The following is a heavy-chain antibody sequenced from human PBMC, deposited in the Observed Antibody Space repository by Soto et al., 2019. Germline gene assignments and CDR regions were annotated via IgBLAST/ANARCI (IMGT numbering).Heavy chain of an antibody. CDR1: GGSISSYY. D-gene: IGHD4-17*01. J-gene: IGHJ4*02. CDR3: AGEGYGDYDFGY. CDR2: IYYSGST. Sequence: PSETLSLTCTVSGGSISSYYWSWIRQPPGKGLEWIGYIYYSGSTNYNPSLKSRVTISVDTSKNQFSLKLSSVTAADTAVYYCAGEGYGDYDFGYWGQGTLVTVSS. V-gene: IGHV4-59*01.